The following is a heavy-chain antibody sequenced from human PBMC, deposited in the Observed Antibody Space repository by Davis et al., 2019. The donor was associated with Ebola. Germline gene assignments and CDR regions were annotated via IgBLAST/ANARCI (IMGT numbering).Heavy chain of an antibody. J-gene: IGHJ4*02. CDR2: ISDGSRDT. Sequence: PGGSLRLSCAASGFTFSSYTVNWVRQAPGKGLEWVSTISDGSRDTHYADSVRGRFTISRDDSRSTVFLQMNALRAEDTALYFCTTRLVHHFDYWGRGTLVTVSS. V-gene: IGHV3-23*01. CDR1: GFTFSSYT. D-gene: IGHD3-9*01. CDR3: TTRLVHHFDY.